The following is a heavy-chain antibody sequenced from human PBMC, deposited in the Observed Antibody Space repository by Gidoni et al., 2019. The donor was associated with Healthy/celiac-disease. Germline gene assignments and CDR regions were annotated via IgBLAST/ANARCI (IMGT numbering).Heavy chain of an antibody. D-gene: IGHD3-10*01. CDR1: GGSIRSYY. J-gene: IGHJ6*02. Sequence: QVQLQESGPGLVQPSETLSLPCTVSGGSIRSYYWTWIRQPAGKGLEWIGRIYTSGSTNYNPSLKSRVTMSVDTSKNQFSLKLSSVTAADTAVYYCARDFYYYGSGSYTLSSYYYGMDVWGQGTTVTVSS. CDR2: IYTSGST. CDR3: ARDFYYYGSGSYTLSSYYYGMDV. V-gene: IGHV4-4*07.